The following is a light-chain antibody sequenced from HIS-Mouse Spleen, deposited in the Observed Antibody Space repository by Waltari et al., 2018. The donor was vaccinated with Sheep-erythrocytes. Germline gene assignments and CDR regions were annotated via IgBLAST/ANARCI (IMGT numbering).Light chain of an antibody. CDR3: CSYAGSSTPWV. CDR2: DVS. CDR1: SSDVGGYNY. V-gene: IGLV2-11*01. J-gene: IGLJ3*02. Sequence: QSALTQPRSVSGSPGQSVTISCTGTSSDVGGYNYVSWYQQHPGKAPKLMIYDVSKRPSRVPDRFSGSKSGNTASLTISGLQAEDEADYYCCSYAGSSTPWVFGGGTKLTVL.